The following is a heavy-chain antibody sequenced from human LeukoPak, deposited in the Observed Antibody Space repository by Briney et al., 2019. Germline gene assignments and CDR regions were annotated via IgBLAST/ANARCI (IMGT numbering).Heavy chain of an antibody. V-gene: IGHV3-53*01. J-gene: IGHJ1*01. CDR3: AKDDDWGRYKH. D-gene: IGHD3-16*01. Sequence: GGSLRLSCAASGLSVSSNCMSWVRQAPGKGLEWVSFIYSGGNTYYADSVKGRFTISRDNSKNTFHLQMNSLRAEDTAVYYCAKDDDWGRYKHWGQGTLVTVSS. CDR2: IYSGGNT. CDR1: GLSVSSNC.